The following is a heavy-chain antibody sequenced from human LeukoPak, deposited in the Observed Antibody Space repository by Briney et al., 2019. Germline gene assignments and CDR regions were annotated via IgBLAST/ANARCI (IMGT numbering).Heavy chain of an antibody. J-gene: IGHJ4*02. CDR1: GFTFSTYA. CDR2: ISGSDDGT. V-gene: IGHV3-23*01. CDR3: AKSPVSSCRGSFCYPFDY. D-gene: IGHD2-15*01. Sequence: GGSLRLSCAASGFTFSTYAMSWVRQIPGKGLEWVSAISGSDDGTYYADSVKGRFTISRDNSRNTFYLQMNTLRAEDTAVYFCAKSPVSSCRGSFCYPFDYWGQGNLVTVSS.